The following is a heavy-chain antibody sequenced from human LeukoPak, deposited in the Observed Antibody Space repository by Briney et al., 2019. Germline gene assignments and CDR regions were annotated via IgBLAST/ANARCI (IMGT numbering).Heavy chain of an antibody. CDR2: IWYDGSNK. J-gene: IGHJ1*01. Sequence: PGRSLRLSCAASGFTFSSYGMHWVRQAPGKGLEWVAVIWYDGSNKYYADSVKGRFTISRDNSKNTLYLQMNSLRAEDTAVYYCARRYCSGGSCYSVESEYFQHWGQGTLVTVSS. D-gene: IGHD2-15*01. V-gene: IGHV3-33*01. CDR1: GFTFSSYG. CDR3: ARRYCSGGSCYSVESEYFQH.